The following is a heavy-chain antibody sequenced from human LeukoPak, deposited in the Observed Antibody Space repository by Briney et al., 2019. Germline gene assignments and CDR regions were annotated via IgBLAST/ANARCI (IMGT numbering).Heavy chain of an antibody. CDR2: LHPNSGGT. CDR1: GYTFTGYY. J-gene: IGHJ1*01. D-gene: IGHD6-19*01. CDR3: AMLAAVPG. Sequence: ASVKVSCKPSGYTFTGYYLHWVRQAPGQGLEWAGGLHPNSGGTNYAQKSQGKVSMTRDTSISTAQMELSSLRSDDTAVYYCAMLAAVPGWGQGTLVTVSS. V-gene: IGHV1-2*02.